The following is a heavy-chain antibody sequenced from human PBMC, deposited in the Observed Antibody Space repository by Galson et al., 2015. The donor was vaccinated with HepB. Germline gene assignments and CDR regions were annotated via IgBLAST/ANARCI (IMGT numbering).Heavy chain of an antibody. J-gene: IGHJ4*02. CDR2: IYSGGSA. CDR1: GFTVSSNY. V-gene: IGHV3-53*01. D-gene: IGHD3-22*01. Sequence: SLRLSCAASGFTVSSNYMSWVRQAPGKGLEWVSVIYSGGSAYYADSVKGRFTISRDNSKNTLYLQMNSLRAEDTAVYYCAAGIDSSTHLYYWGQGTLVTVSS. CDR3: AAGIDSSTHLYY.